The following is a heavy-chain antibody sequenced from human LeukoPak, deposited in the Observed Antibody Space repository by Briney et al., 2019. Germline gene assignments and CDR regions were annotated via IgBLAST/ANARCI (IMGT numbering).Heavy chain of an antibody. J-gene: IGHJ3*02. V-gene: IGHV1-46*01. CDR1: GYTFTSYY. D-gene: IGHD4-23*01. CDR2: INPSGGST. CDR3: ARDRVGVVTPGDAFDI. Sequence: ASVKVSCKASGYTFTSYYMHWVRQAPGQGLEWMGIINPSGGSTSYAQKFQGRVTMTRDTSTSTVYMELSSLRSEDTAAYYCARDRVGVVTPGDAFDIWGQGTMVTVSS.